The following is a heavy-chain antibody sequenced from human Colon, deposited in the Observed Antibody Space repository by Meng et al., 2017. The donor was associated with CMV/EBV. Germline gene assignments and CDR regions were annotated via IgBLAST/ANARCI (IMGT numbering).Heavy chain of an antibody. CDR1: GHTFTDHF. V-gene: IGHV1-8*02. CDR3: TRGQFFSDY. CDR2: MNPYNGNT. J-gene: IGHJ4*02. D-gene: IGHD6-19*01. Sequence: QVRLLQSGAEVKKPGASVRVSCKTSGHTFTDHFIHWVRQAPGQGLEWMGYMNPYNGNTGYVQKFQGRVTMTRDTSISTAYMELSSLRSDDTAVYYCTRGQFFSDYWGQGTLVTVSS.